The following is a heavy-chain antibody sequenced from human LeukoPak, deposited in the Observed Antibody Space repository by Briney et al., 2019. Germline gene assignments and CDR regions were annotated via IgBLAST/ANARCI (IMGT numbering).Heavy chain of an antibody. CDR1: GFNFDAYA. Sequence: GGSLRLSCAASGFNFDAYAMHWVRQAPGKGLQWISLISADGGSTYYADSVKGRFTISRDNSRNSLYLQMNSLTTEDTAFYYCAKDKAGSIVWYGRWAIGLFHYWGQGTLLTVSS. J-gene: IGHJ4*02. D-gene: IGHD6-13*01. V-gene: IGHV3-43*02. CDR3: AKDKAGSIVWYGRWAIGLFHY. CDR2: ISADGGST.